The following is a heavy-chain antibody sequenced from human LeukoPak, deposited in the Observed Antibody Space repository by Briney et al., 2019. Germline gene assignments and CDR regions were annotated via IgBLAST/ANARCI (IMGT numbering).Heavy chain of an antibody. V-gene: IGHV3-21*01. J-gene: IGHJ4*02. D-gene: IGHD2-2*02. CDR1: GLTGSHNY. CDR2: ISSSSSYI. CDR3: ARAGLDCSSTSCYIGY. Sequence: GGSLRLSCAASGLTGSHNYVSWVRQAPGKGLEWVSSISSSSSYIYYADSVKGRFTISRDNAKNSLYLQMNSLRAEDTAVYYCARAGLDCSSTSCYIGYWGQGTLVTVSS.